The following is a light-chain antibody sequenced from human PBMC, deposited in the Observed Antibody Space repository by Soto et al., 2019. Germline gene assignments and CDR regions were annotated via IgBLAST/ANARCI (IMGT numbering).Light chain of an antibody. CDR2: DAS. J-gene: IGKJ4*01. CDR3: QQYNSYLLT. Sequence: DIQMTQSPSSLSASVGDRVTITCQASQNINNYLNWYQQKPGRAPKLLIYDASNLEAGVPSRFSGSGSGTEFTLTISSLQPDDFATYYCQQYNSYLLTFGGGTKVEIK. CDR1: QNINNY. V-gene: IGKV1-33*01.